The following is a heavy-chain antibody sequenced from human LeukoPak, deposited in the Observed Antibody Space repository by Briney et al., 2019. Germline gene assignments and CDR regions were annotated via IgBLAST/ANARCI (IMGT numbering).Heavy chain of an antibody. CDR3: ARDSALAVAGTFPDY. CDR2: INPNTGGT. D-gene: IGHD6-19*01. Sequence: GASVKVSCKASGYTFTGYNMHWVRQAPGQGLERLGWINPNTGGTNYAEKFQGRVTMTRDTSISTAYMELSRLRSDDTAVYYCARDSALAVAGTFPDYWGQGTLVTVSS. V-gene: IGHV1-2*02. CDR1: GYTFTGYN. J-gene: IGHJ4*02.